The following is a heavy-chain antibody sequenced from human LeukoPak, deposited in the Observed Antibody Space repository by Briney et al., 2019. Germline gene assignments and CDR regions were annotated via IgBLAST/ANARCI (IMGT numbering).Heavy chain of an antibody. Sequence: PSQTLSLTCTVSGGSISSGDYYWSWIRQPPGKGLEWIGYIYYSGSTNYNPSLKSRVTISVDTSKNQFSLKLSSVTAADTAVYYCARDDSSSWYNWFDPWGQGTLVTVSS. CDR3: ARDDSSSWYNWFDP. J-gene: IGHJ5*02. D-gene: IGHD6-13*01. V-gene: IGHV4-61*08. CDR1: GGSISSGDYY. CDR2: IYYSGST.